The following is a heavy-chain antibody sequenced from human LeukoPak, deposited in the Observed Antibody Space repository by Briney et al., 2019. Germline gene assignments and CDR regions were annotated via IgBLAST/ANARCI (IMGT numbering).Heavy chain of an antibody. CDR3: ARHRNGNNYGYDY. Sequence: SETLSLTCTVSGASISSYYWSWIRQPPGKGLEWIGFIHISGNTNYNPSLKSRVAISVDTPKNQSSLKLSSVTAADTAVYYCARHRNGNNYGYDYWGQGTLVTVSS. J-gene: IGHJ4*02. CDR1: GASISSYY. V-gene: IGHV4-4*09. D-gene: IGHD4-17*01. CDR2: IHISGNT.